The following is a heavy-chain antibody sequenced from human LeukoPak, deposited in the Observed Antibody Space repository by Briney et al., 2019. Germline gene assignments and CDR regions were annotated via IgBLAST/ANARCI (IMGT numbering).Heavy chain of an antibody. CDR2: ISDDGSNA. CDR1: GFTFNSYT. Sequence: GGSLRLSCAASGFTFNSYTMHWVRQAPGKGLEWVASISDDGSNAYYSDSAKGRLTISRDNSNNTLYLQMTSLRAEDTAVYYCAKGLLTGYYSVGYWGQGTLVTVSS. CDR3: AKGLLTGYYSVGY. J-gene: IGHJ4*02. D-gene: IGHD3-9*01. V-gene: IGHV3-30-3*01.